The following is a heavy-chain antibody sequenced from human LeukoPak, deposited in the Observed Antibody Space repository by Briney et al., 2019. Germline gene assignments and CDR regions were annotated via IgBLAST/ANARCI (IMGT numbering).Heavy chain of an antibody. Sequence: SGGSLRLSCAASGFTFSSYAMSWVRQAPGKGLEWVSAISGSGGSTYYADSVKGRFTISRDNSKNTLYLQMNSLRAEDTAVYYCASRGRYSSSSGHSDYWGQGTLVTVSS. CDR2: ISGSGGST. CDR3: ASRGRYSSSSGHSDY. CDR1: GFTFSSYA. J-gene: IGHJ4*02. V-gene: IGHV3-23*01. D-gene: IGHD6-6*01.